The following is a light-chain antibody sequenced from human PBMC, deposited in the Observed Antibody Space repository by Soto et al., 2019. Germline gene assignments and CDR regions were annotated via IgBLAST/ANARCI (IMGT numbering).Light chain of an antibody. CDR2: GNS. CDR1: SSNIGAGYD. V-gene: IGLV1-40*01. Sequence: QSVLTQPPSVSGAPGQRVTISCTGSSSNIGAGYDVHWYQQLPGTAPKLLIYGNSNRPSGVPDRFSGSKSGTSASLAITGLQAEDEADYYCNSFAGSNNLGVFGTGTKVTVL. CDR3: NSFAGSNNLGV. J-gene: IGLJ1*01.